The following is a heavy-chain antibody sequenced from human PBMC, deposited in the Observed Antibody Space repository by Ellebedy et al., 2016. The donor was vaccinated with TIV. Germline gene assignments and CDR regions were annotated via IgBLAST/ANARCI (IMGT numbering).Heavy chain of an antibody. CDR2: IAVYNGHT. CDR3: ARFYDHSSGYFDY. CDR1: GYTFTRYG. J-gene: IGHJ4*02. V-gene: IGHV1-18*01. Sequence: ASVKVSXXVSGYTFTRYGMSWVRQAPGQGLEWMGWIAVYNGHTKYAQKFQDRVVMTTETATSTVYMELRSLRSDDTAVYYCARFYDHSSGYFDYWGQGTLVTVSS. D-gene: IGHD3-22*01.